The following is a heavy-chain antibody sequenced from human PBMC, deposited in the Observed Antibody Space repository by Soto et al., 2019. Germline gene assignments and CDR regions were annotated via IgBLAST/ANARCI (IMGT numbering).Heavy chain of an antibody. V-gene: IGHV6-1*01. CDR2: TYYRSNWRH. D-gene: IGHD6-19*01. J-gene: IGHJ4*02. Sequence: SQTRSLPCAISGDSVSSNTAALNWIRSSPSRGLEWLGRTYYRSNWRHDYAVSVKSRITVNPDTSKNHFSLQLNSVTPDDTAVYYCARGVAGSGFDLWGQGTLVTVS. CDR3: ARGVAGSGFDL. CDR1: GDSVSSNTAA.